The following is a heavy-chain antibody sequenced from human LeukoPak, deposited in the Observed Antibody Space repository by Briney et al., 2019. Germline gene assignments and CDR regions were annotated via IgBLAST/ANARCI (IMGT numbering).Heavy chain of an antibody. V-gene: IGHV3-23*01. J-gene: IGHJ3*02. D-gene: IGHD6-25*01. CDR1: GFTFSSYA. CDR2: ISGSDGST. Sequence: PGGSLRLSCVVSGFTFSSYAMRRVRQAPGKGLEWVSAISGSDGSTYYADSVKGRFTISRGNSKNTLYLQMNSLRAADTAVYYCAKRIAAGHDAFDIWGQGTMVTVSS. CDR3: AKRIAAGHDAFDI.